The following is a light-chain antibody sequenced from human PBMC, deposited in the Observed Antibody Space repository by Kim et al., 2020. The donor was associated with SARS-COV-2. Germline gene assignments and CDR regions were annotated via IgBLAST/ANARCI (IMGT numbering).Light chain of an antibody. CDR3: SSYTSNCVV. V-gene: IGLV2-14*03. J-gene: IGLJ2*01. CDR2: DVS. Sequence: QSALTQPASVSGSPGQSITISCTGTSSDTGDYKYVSWYQQHPGRAPKLLIYDVSYRPSGVSTRFSGSKSGNAASLTISGLQAEDEADYYCSSYTSNCVVIGGGTQLTVL. CDR1: SSDTGDYKY.